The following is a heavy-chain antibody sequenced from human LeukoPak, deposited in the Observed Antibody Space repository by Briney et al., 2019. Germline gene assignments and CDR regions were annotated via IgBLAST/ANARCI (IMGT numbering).Heavy chain of an antibody. D-gene: IGHD2-15*01. CDR3: ARDRGTTPFDY. J-gene: IGHJ4*02. CDR1: GYSLSSGYY. CDR2: INHSGSS. V-gene: IGHV4-38-2*02. Sequence: PSETLSLTCTVSGYSLSSGYYWAWIRQPPGEGLEWIESINHSGSSYYNPSLKSRVTMSVDTSKNQFSLKLRSVTAADTAVYYCARDRGTTPFDYWGRGTLVTVSS.